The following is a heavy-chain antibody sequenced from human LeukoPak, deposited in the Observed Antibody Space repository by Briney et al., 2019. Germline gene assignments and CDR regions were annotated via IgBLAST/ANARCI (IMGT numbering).Heavy chain of an antibody. CDR1: GGSISGYY. D-gene: IGHD4-17*01. CDR3: ATYLDRNADYYFDY. V-gene: IGHV4-59*01. CDR2: IYSSGNT. J-gene: IGHJ4*02. Sequence: SETLSLTCTVSGGSISGYYWSWIRQPPGKGLEWIGYIYSSGNTHHNPPLKSRVTISVDTSKNQFSLKLNSVTAADTAVYYCATYLDRNADYYFDYWGQGTLVTVSS.